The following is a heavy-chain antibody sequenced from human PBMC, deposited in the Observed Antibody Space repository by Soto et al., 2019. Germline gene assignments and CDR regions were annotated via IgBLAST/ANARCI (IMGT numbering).Heavy chain of an antibody. V-gene: IGHV4-31*03. CDR3: ARVGDYGRDAFDI. CDR2: IYYSGST. Sequence: SETLSLTCTVYGGSISSGGYYWSWIRQHPGKGLEWIGYIYYSGSTYYNPSLKSRVTISVDTSKNQFSLKLSSVTAADTAVYYCARVGDYGRDAFDIWGQGTMVTVSS. J-gene: IGHJ3*02. CDR1: GGSISSGGYY. D-gene: IGHD3-16*01.